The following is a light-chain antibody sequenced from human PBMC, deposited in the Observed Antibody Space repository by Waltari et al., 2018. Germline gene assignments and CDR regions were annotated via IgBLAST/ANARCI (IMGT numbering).Light chain of an antibody. CDR3: GTWDSSLSGAV. Sequence: QSVLTQPPSVSAAPGPRVTIPCPGGSPNIWNNYVTWYRQFPGTAPKLLIYENTERPSGIPGRFSGSKSGTSATLDITGLQAGDEADYYCGTWDSSLSGAVFGGGTHLTVL. V-gene: IGLV1-51*02. J-gene: IGLJ7*01. CDR1: SPNIWNNY. CDR2: ENT.